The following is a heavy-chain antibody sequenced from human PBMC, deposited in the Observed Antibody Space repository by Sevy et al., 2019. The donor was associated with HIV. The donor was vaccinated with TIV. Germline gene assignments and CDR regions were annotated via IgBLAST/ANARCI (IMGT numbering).Heavy chain of an antibody. CDR1: GFTFSSYA. J-gene: IGHJ4*02. CDR2: ISYDGSNK. D-gene: IGHD3-22*01. Sequence: GGSLRLSCAASGFTFSSYAMHWVRQAPGKGLEWVAVISYDGSNKYYADSVKGRFTITRDNSKNMLYRKMNSLRAEDTAVYYCARGYYDSSGYYAYWGQGTLVTVSS. CDR3: ARGYYDSSGYYAY. V-gene: IGHV3-30-3*01.